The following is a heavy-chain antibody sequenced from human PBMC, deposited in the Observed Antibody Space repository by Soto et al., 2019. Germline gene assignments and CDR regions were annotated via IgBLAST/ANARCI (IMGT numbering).Heavy chain of an antibody. Sequence: RASVKVSCKASGGTFSSYAISWVRQAPGQGLEWMGGIIPIFGTANYAQKFQGRVTITADESTSTAYMELSSLRSEDTAVYYCARFTVTTAHYYYGMDVWGQGTTVTVSS. CDR3: ARFTVTTAHYYYGMDV. V-gene: IGHV1-69*13. J-gene: IGHJ6*02. CDR2: IIPIFGTA. D-gene: IGHD4-17*01. CDR1: GGTFSSYA.